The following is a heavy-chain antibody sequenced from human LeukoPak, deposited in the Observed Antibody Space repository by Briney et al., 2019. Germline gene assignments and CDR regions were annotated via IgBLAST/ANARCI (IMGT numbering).Heavy chain of an antibody. CDR3: ARGGDGYNTGYFDY. CDR2: INVYTGNT. D-gene: IGHD5-24*01. Sequence: ASVKVSCTASGYSLTSYGITWVRQAPGQGLEWMGWINVYTGNTKYARKLQGRVTMTTDTSTSTAYMELRSLRSDDTAVYYCARGGDGYNTGYFDYWGQGTLVTVSS. CDR1: GYSLTSYG. J-gene: IGHJ4*02. V-gene: IGHV1-18*01.